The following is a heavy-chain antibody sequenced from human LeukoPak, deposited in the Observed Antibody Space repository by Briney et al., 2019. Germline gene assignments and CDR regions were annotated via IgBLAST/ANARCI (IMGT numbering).Heavy chain of an antibody. CDR1: GYTFTSYA. J-gene: IGHJ4*02. V-gene: IGHV1-3*01. CDR3: ARMAAAGSTPFDY. Sequence: ASVTVSFTASGYTFTSYAMHWVRQAPGQRLEWMGWINAGNGNTKYSQKFQGRVTITRDTSASTAYMELSSLRSEDTAVYYCARMAAAGSTPFDYWGQGTLVTVSS. D-gene: IGHD6-13*01. CDR2: INAGNGNT.